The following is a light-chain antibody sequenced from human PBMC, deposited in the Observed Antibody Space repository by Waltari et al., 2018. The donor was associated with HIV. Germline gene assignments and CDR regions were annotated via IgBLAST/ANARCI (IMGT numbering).Light chain of an antibody. CDR3: VGWDGSLSGYV. CDR2: KNY. J-gene: IGLJ1*01. V-gene: IGLV1-47*01. Sequence: QSVLTQPPSASGTPGQTVTISCSGSSSNTGNDNVYWYQQLPGMTPKLLIYKNYQRPSGVPDRFAGSKSGTSASLAISGLRSEDEADYYCVGWDGSLSGYVFGAGTKVTVL. CDR1: SSNTGNDN.